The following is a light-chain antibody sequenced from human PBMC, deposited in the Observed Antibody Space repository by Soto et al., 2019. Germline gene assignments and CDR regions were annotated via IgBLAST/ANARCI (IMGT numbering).Light chain of an antibody. CDR3: QQYNSYSFT. CDR2: KAS. CDR1: QSISSW. Sequence: DIQMTQSPSTLSASVGDRVTITCRASQSISSWLAWYQQKPGKAPKLLIYKASSLESAVPSRFSGSGSGTEFTLTISSLQPDDFATYSCQQYNSYSFTFGPGTKVDIK. V-gene: IGKV1-5*03. J-gene: IGKJ3*01.